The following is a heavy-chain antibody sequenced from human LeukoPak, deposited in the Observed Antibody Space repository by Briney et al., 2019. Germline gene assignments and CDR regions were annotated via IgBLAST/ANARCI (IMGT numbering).Heavy chain of an antibody. CDR1: GGSISSYY. CDR3: ARGSYDFWSGYYYYYMDV. D-gene: IGHD3-3*01. J-gene: IGHJ6*03. Sequence: SETLSLTCTVSGGSISSYYWSWIRQPPGKGLEWIGYIYYSGSTNYNPSLKSRVTISVDTSKNQFSLKLSSVTAADTAVYYCARGSYDFWSGYYYYYMDVWGNGTTVTVSS. CDR2: IYYSGST. V-gene: IGHV4-59*01.